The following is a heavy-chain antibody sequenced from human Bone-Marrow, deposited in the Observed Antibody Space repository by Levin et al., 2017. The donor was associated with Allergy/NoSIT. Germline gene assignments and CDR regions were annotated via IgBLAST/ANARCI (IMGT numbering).Heavy chain of an antibody. CDR1: GFTFSDYA. J-gene: IGHJ4*02. D-gene: IGHD3-10*01. CDR2: ITHNSTYI. CDR3: TAMVL. V-gene: IGHV3-21*01. Sequence: GESLKISCAVSGFTFSDYAMNWVRQAPGKGLEWVSSITHNSTYIYYSDSVKGRFIISRDNARNSLYLQMNSLRAEDTAVYYCTAMVLWGQGTLVAVSS.